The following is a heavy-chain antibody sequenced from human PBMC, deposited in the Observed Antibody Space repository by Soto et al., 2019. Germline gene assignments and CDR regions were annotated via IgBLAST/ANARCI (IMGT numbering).Heavy chain of an antibody. J-gene: IGHJ4*02. CDR2: ISIGSAAT. Sequence: EVQLLESGGGLVQPGGSLRLSCAASGFTFSSYAMNWVRQAPGKGLQWVSAISIGSAATYHADSVKGRFTISRDDSKNTLYLQMNSLRAEDTAVYYCAKSGTHAYFDNWGQGTLVIVSS. CDR3: AKSGTHAYFDN. V-gene: IGHV3-23*01. CDR1: GFTFSSYA.